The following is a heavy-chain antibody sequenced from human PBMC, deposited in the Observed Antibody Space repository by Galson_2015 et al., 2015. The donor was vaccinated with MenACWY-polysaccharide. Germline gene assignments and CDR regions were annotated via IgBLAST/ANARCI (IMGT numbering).Heavy chain of an antibody. V-gene: IGHV3-30*02. CDR1: GFTFGGNG. CDR3: ARNPSRLVIAAASH. Sequence: SLRLSCAGSGFTFGGNGLHWVRQAPGKGLEWVALIRNDGRKHYPDAVKGRFTISRDNSKNTLYLQMNSLRPEDTAVYYCARNPSRLVIAAASHWGQGALVSVSS. J-gene: IGHJ4*02. CDR2: IRNDGRK. D-gene: IGHD6-13*01.